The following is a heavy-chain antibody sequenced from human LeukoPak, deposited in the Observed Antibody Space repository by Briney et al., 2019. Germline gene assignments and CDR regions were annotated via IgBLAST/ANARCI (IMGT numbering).Heavy chain of an antibody. CDR1: GFTFTSTA. Sequence: SVTVSCTASGFTFTSTAVQWVRQARGQRLEWIGWILVGSGNTNYAQMFQERVTLTWDVSTSTAYIVLSSLRSEDTAIYYCASDPPYTSSSAWWGQGTLVTVSS. J-gene: IGHJ4*02. CDR2: ILVGSGNT. D-gene: IGHD2-2*01. CDR3: ASDPPYTSSSAW. V-gene: IGHV1-58*01.